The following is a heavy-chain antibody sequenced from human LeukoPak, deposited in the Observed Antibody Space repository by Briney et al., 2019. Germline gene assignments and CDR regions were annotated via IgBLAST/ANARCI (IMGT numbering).Heavy chain of an antibody. D-gene: IGHD2-15*01. CDR3: AKDPYRGGYWFDP. Sequence: GGSLRLSXAASGFTFSSYGMHWVRQAPGKGLEWVAFIRYDGSNKYYADSVKGRFTISRDNSKNTLYLQMNSLRAEDTAVYHCAKDPYRGGYWFDPWGQGTLVTVSS. V-gene: IGHV3-30*02. CDR1: GFTFSSYG. CDR2: IRYDGSNK. J-gene: IGHJ5*02.